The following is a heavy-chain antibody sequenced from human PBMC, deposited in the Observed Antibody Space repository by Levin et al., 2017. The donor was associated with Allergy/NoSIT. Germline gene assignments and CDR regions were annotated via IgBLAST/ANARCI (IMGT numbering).Heavy chain of an antibody. V-gene: IGHV4-39*07. CDR2: VYHSGGT. CDR3: ASSIYYYYYAMDV. CDR1: GGSISTSGYY. Sequence: KSSETLSLTCIVSGGSISTSGYYWGWIRQSPGKGLEWIGSVYHSGGTFYNPSLKSRITISMDTSKNQFSLRLTSVTAADTAVYYCASSIYYYYYAMDVWGQGTTVTVSS. J-gene: IGHJ6*02.